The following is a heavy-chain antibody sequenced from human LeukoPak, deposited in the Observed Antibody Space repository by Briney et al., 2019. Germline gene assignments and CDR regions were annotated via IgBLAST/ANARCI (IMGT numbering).Heavy chain of an antibody. J-gene: IGHJ4*02. Sequence: PGGSLRLSCAASGFSFSPYGMNWVRQSPGKGLEWVSSISSSSSYIYYADSVKGRFTISRDNAKNSLYLQMNSLRAEDTAVYYCAREGNIAARPVRWYYFDYWGQGTLVTVSS. CDR2: ISSSSSYI. D-gene: IGHD6-6*01. V-gene: IGHV3-21*01. CDR3: AREGNIAARPVRWYYFDY. CDR1: GFSFSPYG.